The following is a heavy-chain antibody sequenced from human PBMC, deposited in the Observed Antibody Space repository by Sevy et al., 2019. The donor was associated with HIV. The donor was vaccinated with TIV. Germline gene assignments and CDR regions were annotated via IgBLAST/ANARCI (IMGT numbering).Heavy chain of an antibody. CDR3: ARGDFWSGYYYYGMDV. CDR2: IYTSGST. V-gene: IGHV4-4*07. D-gene: IGHD3-3*01. Sequence: SETLSLTCTVSGGSISTYYWSWIRQPAGKGLEWIGRIYTSGSTNYNPSLKSRVTMSVDTSKNQFSLKLSSVTAADTAVYYCARGDFWSGYYYYGMDVWGQGTMVTVSS. CDR1: GGSISTYY. J-gene: IGHJ6*02.